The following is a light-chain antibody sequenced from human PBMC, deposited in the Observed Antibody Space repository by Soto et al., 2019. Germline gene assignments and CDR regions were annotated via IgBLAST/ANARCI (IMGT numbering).Light chain of an antibody. CDR2: TTN. J-gene: IGLJ1*01. CDR3: AAWDDSLNGHV. V-gene: IGLV1-44*01. CDR1: SSKIGTSS. Sequence: QSVLTQPHSASGTPGQRVTISCSGSSSKIGTSSVHWFQRLPGTAPKLLISTTNQRPSGVPERFSGSKSGTSASLAISGLQSEDEADYYCAAWDDSLNGHVFGTGTKVTVL.